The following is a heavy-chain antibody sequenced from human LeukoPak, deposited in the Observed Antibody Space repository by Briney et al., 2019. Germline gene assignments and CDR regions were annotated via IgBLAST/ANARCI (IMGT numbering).Heavy chain of an antibody. D-gene: IGHD7-27*01. CDR2: ISSTSSTI. CDR3: ARGDWGSNFDY. CDR1: GFTFSSYN. J-gene: IGHJ4*02. Sequence: GGSLRLSCAASGFTFSSYNMNWVPEAPRKGLEWLSYISSTSSTIYYADSVKGRLTISRDNAKNSLYLHMNSLRGEDTAVYYCARGDWGSNFDYWGQGTLVTVSS. V-gene: IGHV3-48*01.